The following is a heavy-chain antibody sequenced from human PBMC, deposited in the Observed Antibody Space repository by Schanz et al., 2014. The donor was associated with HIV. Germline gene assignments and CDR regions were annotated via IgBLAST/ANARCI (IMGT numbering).Heavy chain of an antibody. V-gene: IGHV3-33*03. CDR2: IWYDGSNK. J-gene: IGHJ4*02. CDR3: ATDFSSSWFFDN. Sequence: QVQLVESGGAVAQPGKSLTLACAASGFTFTSYGLHWVRQAPGKGLEWVAVIWYDGSNKYYADSVKGRFTISRDNAKNSVYLQMNSLRAEDTAVFYCATDFSSSWFFDNWGQGTLVTVSP. CDR1: GFTFTSYG. D-gene: IGHD6-13*01.